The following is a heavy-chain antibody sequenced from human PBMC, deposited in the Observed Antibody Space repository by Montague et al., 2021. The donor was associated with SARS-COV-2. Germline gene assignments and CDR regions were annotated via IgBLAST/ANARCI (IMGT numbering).Heavy chain of an antibody. Sequence: SETLSLTCTVSGGSISSYYWNWIRQPPGKGLVWSGYINYSGRTNXNPSLKSRVTISVDTSKNQFSLKLSSVTAADKAVYYCARGGGSGYRYYFDYWGQGSLVTVSS. CDR2: INYSGRT. CDR1: GGSISSYY. J-gene: IGHJ4*02. V-gene: IGHV4-59*01. D-gene: IGHD3-16*02. CDR3: ARGGGSGYRYYFDY.